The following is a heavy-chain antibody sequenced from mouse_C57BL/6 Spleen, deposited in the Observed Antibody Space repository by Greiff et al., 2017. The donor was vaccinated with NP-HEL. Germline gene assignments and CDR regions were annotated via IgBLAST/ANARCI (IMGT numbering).Heavy chain of an antibody. V-gene: IGHV5-17*01. J-gene: IGHJ2*01. Sequence: EVKLVESGGGLVKPGGSLKLSCAASGFTFSDYGMHWVRQAPEKGLEWVAYISSGSSTIYYADTVKGRFTISRDNAKNTLFLQMTSLRSEDTAMYYCALYGSNLFDYWGQGTTLTVSS. CDR1: GFTFSDYG. CDR2: ISSGSSTI. D-gene: IGHD1-1*01. CDR3: ALYGSNLFDY.